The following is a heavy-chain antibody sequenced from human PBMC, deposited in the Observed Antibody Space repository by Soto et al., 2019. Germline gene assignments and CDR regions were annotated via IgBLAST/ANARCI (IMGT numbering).Heavy chain of an antibody. J-gene: IGHJ6*02. D-gene: IGHD2-15*01. Sequence: ASVKVSCKASGYTFTSYYMHWVRQAPGQGLEWMGIINPSGGSTSYAQKFQGRVTMTRDTSTSTVYMELSSLRSEDTAVYYCARDGIVVVVAATHDYYYYGMDVWGQGTTVTV. CDR3: ARDGIVVVVAATHDYYYYGMDV. CDR2: INPSGGST. V-gene: IGHV1-46*01. CDR1: GYTFTSYY.